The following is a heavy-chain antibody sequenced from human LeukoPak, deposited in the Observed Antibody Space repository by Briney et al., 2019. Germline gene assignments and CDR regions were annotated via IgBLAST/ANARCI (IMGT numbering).Heavy chain of an antibody. CDR2: INHSGST. V-gene: IGHV4-34*01. CDR1: GGSFSGYY. CDR3: ARAEIKLYNQRRYYFDY. J-gene: IGHJ4*02. D-gene: IGHD3-16*02. Sequence: SETLSLNCAVDGGSFSGYYWSWIRQPPGNGLEWIGEINHSGSTHYNPSLKSRVTISVDTSKNQFSLKLSSVTAADTAVYYCARAEIKLYNQRRYYFDYWGQGTLVTVSS.